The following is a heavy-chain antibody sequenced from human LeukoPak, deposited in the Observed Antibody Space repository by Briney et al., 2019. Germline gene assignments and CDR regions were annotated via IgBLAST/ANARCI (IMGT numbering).Heavy chain of an antibody. CDR3: AREITTNGGRYFDY. V-gene: IGHV3-30-3*01. Sequence: GGSLRLSCAASGFTFSSYAMHWVRQAPGKGLEWVAVIAYDGSNKYYGDSVKGRFTISRDNAKNTLYLQMNSLRAEDTAVYYCAREITTNGGRYFDYWGQGTLVTVSS. J-gene: IGHJ4*02. CDR1: GFTFSSYA. CDR2: IAYDGSNK. D-gene: IGHD7-27*01.